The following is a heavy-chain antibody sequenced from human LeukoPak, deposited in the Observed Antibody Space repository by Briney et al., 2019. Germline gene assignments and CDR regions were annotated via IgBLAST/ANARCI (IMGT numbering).Heavy chain of an antibody. D-gene: IGHD3-10*01. CDR2: INPSGGST. V-gene: IGHV1-46*01. Sequence: GASVKVSCKASGYTFTSYHMHWVRQAPGQGLEWMGIINPSGGSTSYAQKFQGRVTMTRDTSTSTVYMELSSLRSEDTAVYYCARYRLGMVRGFDPWGQGTLVTVSS. CDR1: GYTFTSYH. J-gene: IGHJ5*02. CDR3: ARYRLGMVRGFDP.